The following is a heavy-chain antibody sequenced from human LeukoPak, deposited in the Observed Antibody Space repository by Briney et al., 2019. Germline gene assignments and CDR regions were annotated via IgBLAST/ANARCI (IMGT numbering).Heavy chain of an antibody. D-gene: IGHD3-22*01. CDR1: GDSINSGGYF. Sequence: SETLSLTCTVSGDSINSGGYFWSWIRQHPGKGLEWIGYIYYSGSTYYNPSLKSRVTISVDTSKNQFSLKLSSVTAADTAVYYCTRDGPRSSGYPDNWGQGTLVTVSS. J-gene: IGHJ4*02. V-gene: IGHV4-31*03. CDR2: IYYSGST. CDR3: TRDGPRSSGYPDN.